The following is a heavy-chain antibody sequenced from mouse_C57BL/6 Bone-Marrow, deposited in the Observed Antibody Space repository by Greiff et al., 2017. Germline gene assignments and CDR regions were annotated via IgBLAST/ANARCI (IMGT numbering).Heavy chain of an antibody. Sequence: QVHLKQSGAELVKPGASVKLSCKASGYTFTEYTINWVKQRSGQGLEWIGWFYPGSGSIKYNEKFKDKATLTADKSSSTVYMELSRLTSEDSAVLFCDGHGNYYYDGDYWGQGATLTVSS. CDR1: GYTFTEYT. D-gene: IGHD1-1*01. V-gene: IGHV1-62-2*01. CDR2: FYPGSGSI. J-gene: IGHJ2*01. CDR3: DGHGNYYYDGDY.